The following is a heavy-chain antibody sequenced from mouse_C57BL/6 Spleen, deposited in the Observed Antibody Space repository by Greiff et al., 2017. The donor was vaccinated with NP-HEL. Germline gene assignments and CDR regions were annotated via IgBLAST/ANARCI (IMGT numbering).Heavy chain of an antibody. D-gene: IGHD1-1*01. Sequence: EVMLVESGGDLVKPGGSLKLSCAASGFTFSSYGMSWVRQTPDKRLEWVATISSGGSYTYYPDSVKGRFTISRDNAKNTLYLQMSRLKSEDTAMYYCARPPITTVVEGYFDVWGTGTTVTVSS. CDR1: GFTFSSYG. J-gene: IGHJ1*03. V-gene: IGHV5-6*01. CDR3: ARPPITTVVEGYFDV. CDR2: ISSGGSYT.